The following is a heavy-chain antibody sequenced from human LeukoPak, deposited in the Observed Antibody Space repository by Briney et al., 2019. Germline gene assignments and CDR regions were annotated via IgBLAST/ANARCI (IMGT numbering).Heavy chain of an antibody. D-gene: IGHD2-21*02. V-gene: IGHV4-30-4*08. J-gene: IGHJ4*02. CDR1: GGSISSGDYC. CDR2: IYYSGST. CDR3: ARAIGDNGFDY. Sequence: PSETLSLTCTVSGGSISSGDYCWSWIRQPQGKGLEWIEYIYYSGSTYYNPAVKSRVTISVNKTKNQFSLKLSSVTAADTAVYYCARAIGDNGFDYWGQGTLVTVSS.